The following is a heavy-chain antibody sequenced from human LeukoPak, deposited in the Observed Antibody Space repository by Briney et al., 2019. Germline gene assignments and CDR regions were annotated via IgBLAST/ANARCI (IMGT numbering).Heavy chain of an antibody. D-gene: IGHD2-2*01. Sequence: SVKVSCKASGGTFISYAISWVRQAPAQGREWMGRIIPILGIANYAQKFQGRVTITADKSTSTAYMELSSLRSEDTAVYYCASTAYCSSTSCFEIDYWGQGTLVTVSS. J-gene: IGHJ4*02. CDR1: GGTFISYA. CDR3: ASTAYCSSTSCFEIDY. V-gene: IGHV1-69*04. CDR2: IIPILGIA.